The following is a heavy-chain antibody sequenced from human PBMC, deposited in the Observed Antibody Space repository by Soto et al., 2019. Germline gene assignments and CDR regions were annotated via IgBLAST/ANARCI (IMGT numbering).Heavy chain of an antibody. CDR3: ASEMGASPTPFDY. V-gene: IGHV5-51*01. D-gene: IGHD1-26*01. J-gene: IGHJ4*02. Sequence: GASLKISCKGSGYSFTSYWIGWVRQMPGKGLEWMGIIYPGDSDTRYSPSFQGQVTFSADKSVSTAYLQWSSLKASDTAVYYCASEMGASPTPFDYWGQGTQVTVSS. CDR1: GYSFTSYW. CDR2: IYPGDSDT.